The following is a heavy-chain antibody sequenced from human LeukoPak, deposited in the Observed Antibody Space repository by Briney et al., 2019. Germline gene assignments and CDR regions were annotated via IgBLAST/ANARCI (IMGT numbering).Heavy chain of an antibody. D-gene: IGHD2/OR15-2a*01. CDR1: GGSISSYY. Sequence: SETLSLTCTVSGGSISSYYWSWIRQPPGKGLEWIAYISDIGSINYNPSLKSRVTITLDTSKNQFSLKLSSVAAADTAVYYCAGHHPRNTVDFWGQGTLVTVSS. V-gene: IGHV4-59*08. CDR2: ISDIGSI. J-gene: IGHJ4*02. CDR3: AGHHPRNTVDF.